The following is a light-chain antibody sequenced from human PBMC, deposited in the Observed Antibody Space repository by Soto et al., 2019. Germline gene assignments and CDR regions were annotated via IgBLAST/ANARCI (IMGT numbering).Light chain of an antibody. V-gene: IGKV3-15*01. Sequence: EIVMTQSPATLSVSPGGSATLSCRASQHVSSNLAWYRQKPGQAPTLVIYRASTRATGIPATFSGSGSGTEFTRTISSLQSEDFAVYYCQQYNKWPYTFGQGTKLEI. CDR2: RAS. J-gene: IGKJ2*01. CDR3: QQYNKWPYT. CDR1: QHVSSN.